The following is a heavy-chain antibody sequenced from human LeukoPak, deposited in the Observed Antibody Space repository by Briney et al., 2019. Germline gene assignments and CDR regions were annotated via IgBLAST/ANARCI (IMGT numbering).Heavy chain of an antibody. V-gene: IGHV4-39*01. CDR1: GGSISSSSYY. Sequence: SETLSLTCTVSGGSISSSSYYWGWIRQPPGKGLEWIGSIYNSGSTYYNPFLKSRVTISVDMSKNQFSLKLISVTAADTAVYYCARSSSSWYTGWFDPWGQGTLVTVSS. J-gene: IGHJ5*02. CDR2: IYNSGST. CDR3: ARSSSSWYTGWFDP. D-gene: IGHD6-13*01.